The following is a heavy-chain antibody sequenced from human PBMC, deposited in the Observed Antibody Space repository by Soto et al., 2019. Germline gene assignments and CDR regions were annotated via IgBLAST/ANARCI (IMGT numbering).Heavy chain of an antibody. D-gene: IGHD3-10*01. CDR1: CGSISSYY. CDR2: IYYSGST. V-gene: IGHV4-59*01. J-gene: IGHJ6*02. CDR3: AGAITMVRETPRYYYYGMDV. Sequence: PSETLSLTCTVSCGSISSYYWSWIRQPPGKGLEWIGYIYYSGSTNYNPSLKSRVTISVDTSKNQFSLKLSSVTAADTAVYYCAGAITMVRETPRYYYYGMDVWGQGTTVTVSS.